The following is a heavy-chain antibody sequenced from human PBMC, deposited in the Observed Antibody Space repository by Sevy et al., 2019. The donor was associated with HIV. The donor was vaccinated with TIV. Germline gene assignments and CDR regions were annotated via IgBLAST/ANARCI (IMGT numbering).Heavy chain of an antibody. D-gene: IGHD1-26*01. V-gene: IGHV3-21*01. Sequence: GESLKISCAASGFSFNTYTFYWVRQAPGEGLEWISSISSSGVYEYYAASVRGRFTISRDNAKNSLSLQMNGLRVEDTGVYYCARVPDSGGRGRADYWGQGTRVTVSS. J-gene: IGHJ4*02. CDR1: GFSFNTYT. CDR2: ISSSGVYE. CDR3: ARVPDSGGRGRADY.